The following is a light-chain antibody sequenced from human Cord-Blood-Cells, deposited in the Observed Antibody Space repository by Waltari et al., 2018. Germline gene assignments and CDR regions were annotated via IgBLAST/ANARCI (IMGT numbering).Light chain of an antibody. J-gene: IGLJ3*02. Sequence: QPALTQPASVSAYTGQSITISSPGTSSDVGSYNLVSWYQQHPEKAPKLMIYQGSKRPSGVSNRFSGSKSGNTASLTISGLQAEDEADYYCCSYAGSSTWVFGGGTKLTVL. CDR1: SSDVGSYNL. CDR3: CSYAGSSTWV. CDR2: QGS. V-gene: IGLV2-23*01.